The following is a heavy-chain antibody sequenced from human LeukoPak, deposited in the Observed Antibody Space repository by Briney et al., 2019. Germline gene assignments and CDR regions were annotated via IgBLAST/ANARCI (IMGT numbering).Heavy chain of an antibody. CDR2: ISAFNGNT. V-gene: IGHV1-18*01. CDR3: AREDYYDSGSNDY. CDR1: GYTFTSYG. Sequence: ASVKVSCKASGYTFTSYGISWVRQAPGQGLEWMGWISAFNGNTNYAQKFQGRVTMTTDTSTSTAYMELSSLRSEDTAVYYCAREDYYDSGSNDYWGQGTLVTVSS. J-gene: IGHJ4*02. D-gene: IGHD3-22*01.